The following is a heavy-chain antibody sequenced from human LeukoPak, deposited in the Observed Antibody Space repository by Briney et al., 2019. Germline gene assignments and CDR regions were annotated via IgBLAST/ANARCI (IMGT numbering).Heavy chain of an antibody. CDR3: ARGGWIFGVVSHAFDI. D-gene: IGHD3-3*01. J-gene: IGHJ3*02. V-gene: IGHV4-59*01. CDR2: IYYSGST. Sequence: PSETLSLACTVSGGSISSYCWSWIRQPPGKGLEWIGYIYYSGSTNYNPSLKSRVTISVDTSKNQFSLKLSSVTAADTAVYYCARGGWIFGVVSHAFDIWGQGTMVTVSS. CDR1: GGSISSYC.